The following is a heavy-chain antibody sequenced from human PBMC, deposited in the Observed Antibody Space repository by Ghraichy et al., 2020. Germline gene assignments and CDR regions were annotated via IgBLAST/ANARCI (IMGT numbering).Heavy chain of an antibody. CDR1: GDSINTRNYY. V-gene: IGHV4-39*01. CDR3: ARQFLGPAFDY. J-gene: IGHJ4*02. Sequence: SETLSLTCTVSGDSINTRNYYWGWLRQPPGKGLEWIGSIYYSGSTNLNPSLRSRVTISLDTSKNQFSLKLDSVTAADTAVYYCARQFLGPAFDYWGQGAMVSVSS. CDR2: IYYSGST.